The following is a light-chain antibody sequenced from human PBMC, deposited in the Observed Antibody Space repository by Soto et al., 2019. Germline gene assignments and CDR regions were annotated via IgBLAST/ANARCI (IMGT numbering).Light chain of an antibody. CDR3: SSYAGSNNFV. Sequence: QSALTQPPSASGSPGQSVTISCTGTSSDVGGYNFVSWYQQYPGKAPKFMIYEVSKRPSGVPDRFSASKSGNTASLTVSGLQAEDEADYYCSSYAGSNNFVFGTGTKLTVL. J-gene: IGLJ1*01. V-gene: IGLV2-8*01. CDR2: EVS. CDR1: SSDVGGYNF.